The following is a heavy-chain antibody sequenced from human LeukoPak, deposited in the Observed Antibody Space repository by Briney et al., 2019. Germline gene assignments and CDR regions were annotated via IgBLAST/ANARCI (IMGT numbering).Heavy chain of an antibody. CDR1: GVSISSSSYY. V-gene: IGHV4-39*07. D-gene: IGHD3-3*01. J-gene: IGHJ4*02. Sequence: SETLSLTCTVSGVSISSSSYYWGWLRQPPGKGLEWIGSIYYSGCTYYNPSLQSRVTISVDTSKNQFSLKLSSVTAADTAVYYCAREAAEGFWSGYYVFDYWGQGTLVTVSS. CDR3: AREAAEGFWSGYYVFDY. CDR2: IYYSGCT.